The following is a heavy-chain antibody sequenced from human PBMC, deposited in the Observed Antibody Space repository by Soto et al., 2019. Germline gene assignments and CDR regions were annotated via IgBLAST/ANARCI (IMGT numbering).Heavy chain of an antibody. J-gene: IGHJ4*02. CDR2: IYPGDSDT. V-gene: IGHV5-51*01. CDR1: GYSFTSYW. D-gene: IGHD3-22*01. CDR3: ARLGPLYDSSGYYYNY. Sequence: PGESMKISCKGSGYSFTSYWIGWVRQMPGKGLEWMGIIYPGDSDTRYSPSFQGQVTISADKSISTAYLQWSSLKASDTAMYYCARLGPLYDSSGYYYNYWGQGTLVTVS.